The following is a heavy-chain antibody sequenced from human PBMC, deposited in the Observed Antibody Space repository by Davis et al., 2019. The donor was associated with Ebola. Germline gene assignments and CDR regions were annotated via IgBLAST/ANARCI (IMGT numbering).Heavy chain of an antibody. D-gene: IGHD2-2*01. CDR2: ISAYNGNT. V-gene: IGHV1-18*04. CDR1: GYTFTSYG. J-gene: IGHJ6*04. CDR3: ARDVMMVSVVVVPAAMDV. Sequence: AASVKVSCKASGYTFTSYGISWVRQAPGQGLEWMGWISAYNGNTNYAQKLQGRVTMTTDTSTSTAYMELRSLRSDDTAVYYCARDVMMVSVVVVPAAMDVWGKGTTVTVSS.